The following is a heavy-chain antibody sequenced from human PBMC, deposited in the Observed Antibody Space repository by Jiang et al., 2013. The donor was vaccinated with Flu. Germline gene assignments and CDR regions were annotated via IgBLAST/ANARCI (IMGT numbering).Heavy chain of an antibody. CDR2: INNGGST. D-gene: IGHD6-13*01. J-gene: IGHJ6*02. Sequence: GLEWIGNINNGGSTYYNPSLKSRVTLSVDTSKSQFSLKVRSVTATDTAVYYCARLAAAGTRYGMDVWGQGTTVIVFS. V-gene: IGHV4-39*01. CDR3: ARLAAAGTRYGMDV.